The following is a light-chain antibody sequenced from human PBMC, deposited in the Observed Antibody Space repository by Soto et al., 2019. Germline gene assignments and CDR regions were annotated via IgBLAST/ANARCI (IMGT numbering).Light chain of an antibody. V-gene: IGLV2-14*01. Sequence: QSALTQPASVSGSPGQSIAISCTGSSSDFGIYNYVSWYQQHPGKVPKLIIYEVSNRPSGVSNRFSGSKSGNTASLTISGLQAEEEADYYCSAYTTSSTRVFGTGTKVTVL. CDR3: SAYTTSSTRV. J-gene: IGLJ1*01. CDR2: EVS. CDR1: SSDFGIYNY.